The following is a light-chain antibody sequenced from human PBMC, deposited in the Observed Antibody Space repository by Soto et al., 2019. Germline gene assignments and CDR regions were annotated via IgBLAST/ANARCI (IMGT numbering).Light chain of an antibody. CDR3: SSYTSSSTLV. Sequence: QSALTQPASVSGSPGXSXTISCTGTSSDVGGYNYVSWYQQHPGKAPKLMIYEVSNRPSGVSNRFSGSKSGNTASLTISGLQAEDEADYYCSSYTSSSTLVFGGGTKLTVL. CDR1: SSDVGGYNY. CDR2: EVS. V-gene: IGLV2-14*01. J-gene: IGLJ2*01.